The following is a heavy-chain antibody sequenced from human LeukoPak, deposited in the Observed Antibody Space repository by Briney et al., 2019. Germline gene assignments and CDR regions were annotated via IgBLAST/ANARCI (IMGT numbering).Heavy chain of an antibody. V-gene: IGHV1-2*06. Sequence: GASVKVSCKASGYTFTGYYMRWVRQAPGQGLEWMGRINPNSGGTNYAQKFQGRVTMTRDTSISTAYMELSRLRSDDTAVYYCARGATKSYYFDYWGQGTLVTVSS. D-gene: IGHD1-26*01. CDR2: INPNSGGT. CDR3: ARGATKSYYFDY. J-gene: IGHJ4*02. CDR1: GYTFTGYY.